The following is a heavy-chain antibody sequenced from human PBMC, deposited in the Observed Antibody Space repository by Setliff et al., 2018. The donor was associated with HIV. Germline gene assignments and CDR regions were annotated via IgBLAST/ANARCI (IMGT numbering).Heavy chain of an antibody. D-gene: IGHD3-10*01. Sequence: ETLSLTCTVSGGSISSYFWSWIRQPAGKGLEWIGRIYTIGTSGSTTYNPSLQSRVTMSVDTSKNEFSLKLTSVTAADTAVYYCARERPPGNNWFDPWGQGTLVTVSS. V-gene: IGHV4-4*07. J-gene: IGHJ5*02. CDR1: GGSISSYF. CDR3: ARERPPGNNWFDP. CDR2: IYTIGTSGST.